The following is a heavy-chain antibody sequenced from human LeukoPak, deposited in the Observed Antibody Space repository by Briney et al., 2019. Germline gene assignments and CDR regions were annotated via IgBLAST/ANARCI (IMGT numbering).Heavy chain of an antibody. J-gene: IGHJ6*04. V-gene: IGHV3-49*04. CDR3: TQDIVASMDV. CDR1: GFTFGDYA. D-gene: IGHD5-12*01. Sequence: PGGSLRLSCTASGFTFGDYAMSWVRQAPGKGLEWVGFIRSKAYGGTTEYAASVKGRFTISRDDSKSIAYLQMNSLKTEDTAVYYCTQDIVASMDVWGKGTTVTVSS. CDR2: IRSKAYGGTT.